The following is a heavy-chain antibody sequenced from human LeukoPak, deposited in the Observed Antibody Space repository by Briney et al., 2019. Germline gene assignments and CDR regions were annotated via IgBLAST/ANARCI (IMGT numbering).Heavy chain of an antibody. Sequence: GESLKISCKGVGYRFTNYWNDWVRQVPGKGLAWMGISSTGDCDTRYSPSFRGQVAILVDKSINTAYLQWNSLQASDTAMYYCARRTSAKHWFDSWGQGTLVTVSS. CDR3: ARRTSAKHWFDS. CDR2: SSTGDCDT. V-gene: IGHV5-51*01. J-gene: IGHJ5*01. CDR1: GYRFTNYW.